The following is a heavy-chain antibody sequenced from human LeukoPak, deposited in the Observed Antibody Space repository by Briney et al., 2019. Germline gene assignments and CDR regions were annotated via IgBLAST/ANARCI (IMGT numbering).Heavy chain of an antibody. J-gene: IGHJ3*02. Sequence: GGSLRLSCAASGFTFSSYSMNWVRQAPGKWLEWVSYISLSSRTIYYADSVKGRFTISRDNAINSLYLQMNSLRDEDTAVYYCARGISVEQWLVPNDAFDIWGQGTMVTVSS. D-gene: IGHD6-19*01. CDR3: ARGISVEQWLVPNDAFDI. CDR2: ISLSSRTI. CDR1: GFTFSSYS. V-gene: IGHV3-48*02.